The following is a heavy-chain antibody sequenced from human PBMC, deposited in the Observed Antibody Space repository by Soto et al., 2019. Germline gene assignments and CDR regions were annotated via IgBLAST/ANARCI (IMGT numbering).Heavy chain of an antibody. CDR2: IYHSGST. D-gene: IGHD6-13*01. CDR1: GYSISSGYY. Sequence: PSETLSLTCAVSGYSISSGYYWGWIRQPPGKGLEWIGSIYHSGSTYYNPSLKSRVTISVDTSKNQFSLKLSSVTAADTAVYYCARDGTSPYSSSWFDYYYYGMDVWGQGTTVTVSS. J-gene: IGHJ6*02. CDR3: ARDGTSPYSSSWFDYYYYGMDV. V-gene: IGHV4-38-2*02.